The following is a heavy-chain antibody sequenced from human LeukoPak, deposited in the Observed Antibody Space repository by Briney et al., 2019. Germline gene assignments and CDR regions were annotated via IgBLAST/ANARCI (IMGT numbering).Heavy chain of an antibody. CDR1: GFTFSSYR. J-gene: IGHJ4*02. D-gene: IGHD6-19*01. V-gene: IGHV3-7*01. Sequence: GGSLRLSCAASGFTFSSYRMSWVRKAPGKGLEWVANIKQDGSEKYYVDSVKGRFTISRDNAKNSLYLQMSSLRAEDTAVYYCARDPSSGWYGRENYFDYWGQGTLVTVSS. CDR2: IKQDGSEK. CDR3: ARDPSSGWYGRENYFDY.